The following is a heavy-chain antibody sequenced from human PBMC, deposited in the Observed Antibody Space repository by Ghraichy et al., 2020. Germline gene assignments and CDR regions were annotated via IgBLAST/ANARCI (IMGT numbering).Heavy chain of an antibody. CDR2: IDSSGTT. Sequence: SETLSLTCAVSGASIRTTDYYWAWVRQPPGEGLDWIGNIDSSGTTHYNPSLKSRATIFVDRSKNQFSLKLNSMTAADTAVFYCARHRYDLANLDVWGQGTTVTVSS. D-gene: IGHD1-1*01. CDR3: ARHRYDLANLDV. J-gene: IGHJ6*02. CDR1: GASIRTTDYY. V-gene: IGHV4-39*01.